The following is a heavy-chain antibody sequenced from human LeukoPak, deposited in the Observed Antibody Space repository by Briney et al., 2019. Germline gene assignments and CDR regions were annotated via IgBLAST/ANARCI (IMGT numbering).Heavy chain of an antibody. Sequence: GESLRISCQGFGYPFTTSWIGWVRQLPGKGLEWMGIIYPGDSDTRYSPSFQGQVTISADKSISTAYLQWSSLKASDTAMYYCARLLLKAGYSLYYWGQGTLVTVSS. CDR1: GYPFTTSW. CDR3: ARLLLKAGYSLYY. J-gene: IGHJ4*02. CDR2: IYPGDSDT. V-gene: IGHV5-51*01. D-gene: IGHD3-9*01.